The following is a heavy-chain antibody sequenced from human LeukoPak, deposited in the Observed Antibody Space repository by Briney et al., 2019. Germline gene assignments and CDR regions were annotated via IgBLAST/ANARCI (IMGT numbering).Heavy chain of an antibody. D-gene: IGHD3-10*01. CDR3: ARGPRFGELLWHWFDP. J-gene: IGHJ5*02. V-gene: IGHV4-59*08. CDR1: GGSISSYY. Sequence: SETLSLTCTVSGGSISSYYWSWIREPPGKGLEWSGYIFYGGSTDYNPSLKSRVTISEDTSKNQFSLKLRSVTAADTAVYYCARGPRFGELLWHWFDPWGQGTLVTVSS. CDR2: IFYGGST.